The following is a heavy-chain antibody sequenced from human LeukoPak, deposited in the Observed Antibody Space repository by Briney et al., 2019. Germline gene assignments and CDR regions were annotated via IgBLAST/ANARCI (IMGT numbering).Heavy chain of an antibody. V-gene: IGHV3-7*03. CDR2: IKQDGSEK. CDR3: ARLGYCSSTSCRPALYYYGMDV. Sequence: GGSLRLSCAASGFTFSSYWMSWVRQAPGKGLEWVANIKQDGSEKYYVDSVKGRVTISRDNAKNSLYLQMNSLRAEDTAVYYCARLGYCSSTSCRPALYYYGMDVWGKGTTVTVSS. D-gene: IGHD2-2*01. CDR1: GFTFSSYW. J-gene: IGHJ6*04.